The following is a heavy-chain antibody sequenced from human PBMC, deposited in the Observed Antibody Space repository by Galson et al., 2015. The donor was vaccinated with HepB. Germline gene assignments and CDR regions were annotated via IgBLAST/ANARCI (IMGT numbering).Heavy chain of an antibody. D-gene: IGHD6-13*01. CDR2: LSTGGDIT. CDR3: AKTGRVSGSWVYFDC. CDR1: GFTFSNYA. Sequence: SLRLSCAASGFTFSNYAMAWVRQAPGKGLEWVSRLSTGGDITDYADSVKGRFTISRDNSKNTLYLQMNSLTAEDTAVYYCAKTGRVSGSWVYFDCWGQGTLVIVSS. V-gene: IGHV3-23*01. J-gene: IGHJ4*02.